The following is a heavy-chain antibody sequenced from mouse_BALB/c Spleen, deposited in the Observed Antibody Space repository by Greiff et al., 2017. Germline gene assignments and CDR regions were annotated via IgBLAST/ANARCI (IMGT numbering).Heavy chain of an antibody. CDR2: ISSGGST. Sequence: EVKLVESGGGLVKPGGSLKLSCAASGFTFSSYAMSWVRQTPEKRLEWVASISSGGSTYYPDSVKGRFTISRDNARNILYLQMSSLRSEDTAMYYCAREGDYDFDYWGQGTTLTVSS. CDR1: GFTFSSYA. D-gene: IGHD2-4*01. J-gene: IGHJ2*01. CDR3: AREGDYDFDY. V-gene: IGHV5-6-5*01.